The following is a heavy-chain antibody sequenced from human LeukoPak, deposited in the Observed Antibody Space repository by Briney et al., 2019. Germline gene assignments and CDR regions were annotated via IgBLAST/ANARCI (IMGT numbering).Heavy chain of an antibody. D-gene: IGHD2-2*01. CDR3: ASGVVVVPAVANWFDP. V-gene: IGHV1-18*01. J-gene: IGHJ5*02. Sequence: ASVKVSCKASGYTFTSYGISWVRQAPGQGLEWMGWISAYNGNTNYAQKLQGRVTMTTDTSTSTAYMELRSLRSDDTAVYYCASGVVVVPAVANWFDPWGQGTLVTVSS. CDR2: ISAYNGNT. CDR1: GYTFTSYG.